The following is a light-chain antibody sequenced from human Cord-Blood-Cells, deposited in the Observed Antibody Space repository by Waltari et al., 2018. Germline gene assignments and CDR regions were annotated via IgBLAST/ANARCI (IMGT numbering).Light chain of an antibody. CDR2: EVS. Sequence: QSALTQPPSASGSPGQSVTIPCTGPSSDVVGFNYVSWYQQHPPKAPKLMIYEVSKRPSGVPDRFSGSKSGNTASLTVSGLQAEDEADYYCSSYAGSNNLVFGGGTKLTVL. CDR1: SSDVVGFNY. J-gene: IGLJ2*01. V-gene: IGLV2-8*01. CDR3: SSYAGSNNLV.